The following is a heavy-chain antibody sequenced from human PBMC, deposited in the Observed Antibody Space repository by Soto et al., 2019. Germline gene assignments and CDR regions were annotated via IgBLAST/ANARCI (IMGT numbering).Heavy chain of an antibody. CDR3: TTGPYYDSSGYSYYGMDV. CDR2: IKSKTDGGTT. Sequence: GGSLRLSCAASGFTFSNAWMNWVRQAPGKGLEWVGRIKSKTDGGTTDYAAPVKGRFTISRDDSKNTLYLQMNSLKTEDTAVYYCTTGPYYDSSGYSYYGMDVWGQGTTVTVSS. V-gene: IGHV3-15*07. D-gene: IGHD3-22*01. CDR1: GFTFSNAW. J-gene: IGHJ6*02.